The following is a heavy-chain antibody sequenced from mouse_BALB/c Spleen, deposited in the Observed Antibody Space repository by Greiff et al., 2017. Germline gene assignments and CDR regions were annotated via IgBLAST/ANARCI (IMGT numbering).Heavy chain of an antibody. D-gene: IGHD2-1*01. CDR1: GYSITSGYY. CDR3: AIYDGNYVGLFDY. Sequence: EVQLQQSGPGLVKPSQSLSLTCSVTGYSITSGYYWNWIRQFPGNKLEWMGYISYDGSNNYNPSLKNRISITRDTSKNQFFLKLNSVTTEDTATDYCAIYDGNYVGLFDYWGQGTLVTVSA. CDR2: ISYDGSN. J-gene: IGHJ3*01. V-gene: IGHV3-6*02.